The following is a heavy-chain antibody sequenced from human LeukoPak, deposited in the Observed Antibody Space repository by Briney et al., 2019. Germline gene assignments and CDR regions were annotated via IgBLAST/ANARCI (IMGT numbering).Heavy chain of an antibody. CDR3: ARDSGRGTIIRGVVINFYFDL. V-gene: IGHV3-7*01. J-gene: IGHJ4*02. CDR2: IKQDGSEK. Sequence: GGSLRLSCAASGFTFSSYWMTWVRQAPGKGLEWVANIKQDGSEKYYGDSVKGRFTISRDNSKNTLYLQMDSLRAEDTAVYYCARDSGRGTIIRGVVINFYFDLWGQGTLVTVSS. CDR1: GFTFSSYW. D-gene: IGHD3-10*01.